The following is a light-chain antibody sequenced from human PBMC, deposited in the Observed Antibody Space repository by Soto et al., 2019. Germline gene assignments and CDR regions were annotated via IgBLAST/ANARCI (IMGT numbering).Light chain of an antibody. Sequence: IVLTQSPGTLSLSPGERATLSSRASQSVSSSYLAWYQQNPGQAPRLLIYGASRRATGIPDRFSGSGSGTDFTLTISRLEPEDFAVYYCQQYGSSPTWTFGQGTKVDIK. CDR1: QSVSSSY. CDR2: GAS. V-gene: IGKV3-20*01. J-gene: IGKJ1*01. CDR3: QQYGSSPTWT.